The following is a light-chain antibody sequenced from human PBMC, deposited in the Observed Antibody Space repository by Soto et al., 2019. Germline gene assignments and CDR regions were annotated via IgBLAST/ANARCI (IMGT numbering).Light chain of an antibody. V-gene: IGKV3D-15*01. CDR2: GAS. CDR1: QSVSRN. J-gene: IGKJ4*01. Sequence: EITMTQSPATLSVSPGERATLSCRASQSVSRNLAWYQQKPGQAPRLLMYGASTRATGIPARFSGSGSGTEFTLTISSLQSEDFAVYYCQQYNNWPLTFGGGTKVDIK. CDR3: QQYNNWPLT.